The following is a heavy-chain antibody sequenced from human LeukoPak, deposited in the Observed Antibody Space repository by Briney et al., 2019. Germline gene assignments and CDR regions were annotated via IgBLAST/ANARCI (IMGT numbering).Heavy chain of an antibody. CDR2: ISWNSGSI. Sequence: GRSLRLSCAASGFRFDDYAMHWVRQAPGKGLEWVAGISWNSGSIGYADSVKGRFTISRDNAKNSLYLQMNSLRAEDMALYYCAKASGSWSFSNWFDPGGQGTLVTVSS. CDR1: GFRFDDYA. V-gene: IGHV3-9*03. J-gene: IGHJ5*02. CDR3: AKASGSWSFSNWFDP. D-gene: IGHD3-10*01.